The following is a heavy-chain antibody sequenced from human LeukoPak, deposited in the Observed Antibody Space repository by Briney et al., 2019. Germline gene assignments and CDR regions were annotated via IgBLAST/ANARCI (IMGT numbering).Heavy chain of an antibody. V-gene: IGHV3-53*04. CDR3: AATYDYDSSGYWDYYYGMDV. J-gene: IGHJ6*02. CDR2: IYVGCST. Sequence: PGGSLRLSCAASGFIFSSQSMNWVRQAPGKGLEWGSVIYVGCSTFYADSVKGRFTISRHNSKNTLYIQMNSLRAEDTAVYYCAATYDYDSSGYWDYYYGMDVWGQGTTVTVSS. D-gene: IGHD3-22*01. CDR1: GFIFSSQS.